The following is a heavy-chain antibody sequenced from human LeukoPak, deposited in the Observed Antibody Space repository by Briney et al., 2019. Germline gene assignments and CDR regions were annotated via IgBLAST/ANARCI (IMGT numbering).Heavy chain of an antibody. CDR2: INPSGGTT. J-gene: IGHJ4*02. V-gene: IGHV1-46*01. CDR1: GYTFTIYY. Sequence: ASVKVSCKASGYTFTIYYMHWVRQVPGHGLERMGIINPSGGTTIYAQKFQGRVTMTRDMSTSTVYMELSSLRSEDTAVYYCARDGLTYSGSYLDYWGQGTLVTVSS. CDR3: ARDGLTYSGSYLDY. D-gene: IGHD1-26*01.